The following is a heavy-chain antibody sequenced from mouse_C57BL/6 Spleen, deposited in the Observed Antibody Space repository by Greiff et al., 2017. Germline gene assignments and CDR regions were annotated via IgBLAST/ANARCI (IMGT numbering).Heavy chain of an antibody. CDR1: GYTFTSYW. CDR2: IYPGNSDT. CDR3: TRVKITTVPYWYFDV. Sequence: VQLQQSGTVLARPGASVKMSCKTSGYTFTSYWMHWVKQRPGQGLEWIGAIYPGNSDTSYNQKFKGKAKLTAVTSASTAYMELSSLTNEDSAVYYCTRVKITTVPYWYFDVWGTGTTVTVSS. D-gene: IGHD1-1*01. V-gene: IGHV1-5*01. J-gene: IGHJ1*03.